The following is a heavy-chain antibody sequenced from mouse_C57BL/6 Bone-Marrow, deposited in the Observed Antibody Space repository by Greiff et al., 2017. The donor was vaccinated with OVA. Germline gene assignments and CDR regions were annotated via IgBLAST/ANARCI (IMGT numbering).Heavy chain of an antibody. V-gene: IGHV5-6*01. Sequence: EVQVVESGGDLVKPGGSLKLSCAASGFTFSSSGMSWVRQTPDKRLEWVATISSGGSYTYYTDSVKGRFTISRDNAKNTLYLQMSRLKSEDTALYYGARHGDYGSFFDYWGQGTTLTVSS. CDR2: ISSGGSYT. CDR1: GFTFSSSG. J-gene: IGHJ2*01. CDR3: ARHGDYGSFFDY. D-gene: IGHD1-1*01.